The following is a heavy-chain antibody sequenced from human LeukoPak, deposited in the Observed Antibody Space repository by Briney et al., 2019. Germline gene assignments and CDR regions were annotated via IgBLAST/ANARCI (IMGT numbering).Heavy chain of an antibody. CDR1: GFTFSSYG. J-gene: IGHJ4*02. CDR3: AHSSGYYGY. CDR2: ISYDGSNK. V-gene: IGHV3-30*03. Sequence: GGSLRLSCAASGFTFSSYGMHWVRQAPGKGLEWVAVISYDGSNKYYADSVKGRFTISRDNSKNTLYLQMNSLRAEDTAVYYCAHSSGYYGYWGQGTLVTVSS. D-gene: IGHD3-22*01.